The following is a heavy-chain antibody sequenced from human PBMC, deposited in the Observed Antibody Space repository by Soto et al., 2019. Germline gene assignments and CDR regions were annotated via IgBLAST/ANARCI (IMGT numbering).Heavy chain of an antibody. J-gene: IGHJ4*02. CDR1: GFTFSSYA. CDR3: VVDTSGLLDY. V-gene: IGHV3-30*04. D-gene: IGHD3-22*01. Sequence: EHLVESGGGVVQPGRSLRLSCTGSGFTFSSYAMHWVRLAPGKGLEWVAVVSYDGSIENYADSVRGRFTISRDNSKNTVFLQMNSLRVEDTAVYYCVVDTSGLLDYWGQGTQVTVSS. CDR2: VSYDGSIE.